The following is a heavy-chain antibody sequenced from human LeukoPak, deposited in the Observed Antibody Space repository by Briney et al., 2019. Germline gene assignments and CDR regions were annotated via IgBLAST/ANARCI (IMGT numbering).Heavy chain of an antibody. CDR3: ARDTAVAIPFDY. V-gene: IGHV4-59*01. J-gene: IGHJ4*02. D-gene: IGHD6-19*01. CDR1: GGSISSYY. Sequence: SETLSLTSTVSGGSISSYYWSWIRQPPGKGLEWIGYIYYSGSTNYNPSLKSRVTISVDTSKNQFSLRLSSVTAADTAVYYCARDTAVAIPFDYWGQGTLVTVSS. CDR2: IYYSGST.